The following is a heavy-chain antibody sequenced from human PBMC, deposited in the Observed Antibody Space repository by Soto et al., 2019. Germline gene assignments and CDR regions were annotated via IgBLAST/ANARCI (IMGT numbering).Heavy chain of an antibody. Sequence: WIRQSPSRGLEWLGRTYYRSKWYNEYAVSVKSRITINSDTSKSQFSLQLNSVTPEDTAVYYCARSSGWFDYWGQGTLVTVSS. CDR2: TYYRSKWYN. D-gene: IGHD6-19*01. V-gene: IGHV6-1*01. J-gene: IGHJ5*01. CDR3: ARSSGWFDY.